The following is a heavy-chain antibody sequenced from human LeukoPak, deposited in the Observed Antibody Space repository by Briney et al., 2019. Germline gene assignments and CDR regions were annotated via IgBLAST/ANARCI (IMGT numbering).Heavy chain of an antibody. V-gene: IGHV3-7*01. D-gene: IGHD1-26*01. CDR2: IKQDGTEK. Sequence: GGSLRLSCAASGFTFSSYWMSWVRQAPGKGLEWLANIKQDGTEKNYLNSVKGRLTISRDNAKNSLYLQMNSLRAEDTAVYYCARDYSGWGQGTLVTVSS. CDR3: ARDYSG. J-gene: IGHJ4*02. CDR1: GFTFSSYW.